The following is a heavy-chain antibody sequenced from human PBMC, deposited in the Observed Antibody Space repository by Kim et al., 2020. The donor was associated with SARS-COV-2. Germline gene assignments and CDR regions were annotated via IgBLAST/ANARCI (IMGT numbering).Heavy chain of an antibody. D-gene: IGHD6-19*01. CDR1: GCTFSNHA. Sequence: GGSLRLSCAVSGCTFSNHAMGWVRQAPGKGLEWVSDIIGSGERTFYADFVKGRFTISRDNSGNTVYLQMDSLRAEDTAVYYCAKRRTVAGGVFDYWGQGT. J-gene: IGHJ4*02. V-gene: IGHV3-23*01. CDR2: IIGSGERT. CDR3: AKRRTVAGGVFDY.